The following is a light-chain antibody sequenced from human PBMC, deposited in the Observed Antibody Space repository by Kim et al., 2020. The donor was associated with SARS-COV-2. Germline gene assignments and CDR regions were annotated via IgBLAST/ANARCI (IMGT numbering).Light chain of an antibody. V-gene: IGLV2-14*03. CDR3: SSYTSSSPYV. CDR2: NVS. Sequence: GQSITISCTGTSTGVGSSNYVSWYQQHPGKAPELMIYNVSSRPSGVSSRFAGSKSGNAASLTISGLQAEDEADYYYSSYTSSSPYVFGTGTKVTVL. J-gene: IGLJ1*01. CDR1: STGVGSSNY.